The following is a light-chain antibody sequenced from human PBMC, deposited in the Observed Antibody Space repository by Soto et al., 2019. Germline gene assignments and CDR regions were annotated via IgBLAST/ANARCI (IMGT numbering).Light chain of an antibody. CDR3: QQYGGSPQT. V-gene: IGKV3-20*01. J-gene: IGKJ1*01. CDR1: QSVSNY. Sequence: EIVLTPSPGILSLSPGERATLSCRASQSVSNYLAWYQHKPGQAPRLLIYGASSRATGIPDRFSGSGSETDFTLTISRLEPEDFAVYCCQQYGGSPQTFGQGTKV. CDR2: GAS.